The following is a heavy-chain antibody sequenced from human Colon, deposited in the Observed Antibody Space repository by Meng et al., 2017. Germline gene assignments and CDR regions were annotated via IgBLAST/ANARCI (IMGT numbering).Heavy chain of an antibody. V-gene: IGHV4-34*02. CDR1: GGSFSGFY. CDR2: IDHFGIS. CDR3: ATGLRHGDWFDP. Sequence: QVQTQQGGAGLLKPSETLSLTRAVSGGSFSGFYWSWIRQPPGKGLEWIGEIDHFGISNYNSSLKGRLTMSVDTSKKQISLTLTSVTAADTAVYYCATGLRHGDWFDPWGPGTLVTVSS. D-gene: IGHD4-17*01. J-gene: IGHJ5*02.